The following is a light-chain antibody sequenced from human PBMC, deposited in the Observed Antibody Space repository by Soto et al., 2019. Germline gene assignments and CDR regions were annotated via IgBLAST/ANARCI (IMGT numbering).Light chain of an antibody. Sequence: QSALTQPPSASGSPGQSVTISCTGTSSDVGKYDYVSWLQHHPGTAPKLIIYDVSKRPSGVPDRFSGSKSGSTPSLTVSGLQNEDEDDYYCYSYGAGINVFGSGTKVTVL. CDR3: YSYGAGINV. CDR1: SSDVGKYDY. J-gene: IGLJ6*01. CDR2: DVS. V-gene: IGLV2-8*01.